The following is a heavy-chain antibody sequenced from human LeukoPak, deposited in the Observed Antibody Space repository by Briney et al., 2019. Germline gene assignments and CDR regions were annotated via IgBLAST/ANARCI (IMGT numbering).Heavy chain of an antibody. CDR3: ARLREIPVFGVVTKSTSYFDY. V-gene: IGHV3-21*01. D-gene: IGHD3-3*01. CDR2: ISGSSGIYK. J-gene: IGHJ4*02. CDR1: EFSFSSFS. Sequence: GGSPRLSCAGYEFSFSSFSMNWVRQAPGKGLEWVSSISGSSGIYKYYTDSVQGRFTISRDNAKNSQYLQMNSLRAEDTAVYYCARLREIPVFGVVTKSTSYFDYWGQGTLVTVSS.